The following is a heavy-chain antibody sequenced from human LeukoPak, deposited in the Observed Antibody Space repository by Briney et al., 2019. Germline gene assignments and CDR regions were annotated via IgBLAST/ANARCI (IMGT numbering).Heavy chain of an antibody. V-gene: IGHV3-9*01. CDR3: AKDYTAMVRGPDY. CDR2: ISWNSGSI. D-gene: IGHD5-18*01. Sequence: GGSLRLSCAASGFTFDDYAMHWVRHAPGKGLEWVSGISWNSGSIGYADSVKGRFTISRDNAKNSLYLQMNSLRAEDTALYYCAKDYTAMVRGPDYWGQGTLVTVSS. CDR1: GFTFDDYA. J-gene: IGHJ4*02.